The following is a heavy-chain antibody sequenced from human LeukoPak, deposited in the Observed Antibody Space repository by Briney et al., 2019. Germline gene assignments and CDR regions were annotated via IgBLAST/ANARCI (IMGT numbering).Heavy chain of an antibody. D-gene: IGHD3-10*01. CDR2: ISSSSSYK. J-gene: IGHJ5*02. V-gene: IGHV3-21*01. Sequence: PGGSLRLSCAASGFTFSSCSMNWVRQAPGKGLEWVSSISSSSSYKYYADSLKGRFTISRDNAKNSLYLQMNSLRAEDTAVYYCARDRGVRGGAVNSFDPWGQGTLVTVSS. CDR3: ARDRGVRGGAVNSFDP. CDR1: GFTFSSCS.